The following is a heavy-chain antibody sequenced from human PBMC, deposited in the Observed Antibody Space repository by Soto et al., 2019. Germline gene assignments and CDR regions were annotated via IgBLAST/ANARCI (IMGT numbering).Heavy chain of an antibody. CDR3: ARDEVPAANWLDR. CDR2: ISGYNGNT. D-gene: IGHD2-2*01. J-gene: IGHJ5*02. CDR1: GYIFINYG. V-gene: IGHV1-18*01. Sequence: ASVKVSCKASGYIFINYGITWVRQAPGQGLEWMGWISGYNGNTKYADKLQGRVTMTSDTSTTTAYMELRSLRSDDTAVYYCARDEVPAANWLDRWGQGTLVTVSS.